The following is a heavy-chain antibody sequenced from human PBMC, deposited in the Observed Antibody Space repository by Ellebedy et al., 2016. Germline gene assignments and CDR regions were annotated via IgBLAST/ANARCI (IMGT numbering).Heavy chain of an antibody. CDR1: GFTFSGSA. CDR2: IRSKANSYAT. V-gene: IGHV3-73*01. CDR3: TSPRGLRGMDV. J-gene: IGHJ6*02. Sequence: GESLKISCAASGFTFSGSAMHWVRQASGKGLEWVGRIRSKANSYATAYAASLKGRFTISRDDSKNTAYLQMNSLKTEDTAVYYCTSPRGLRGMDVWGQGTTVTVSS. D-gene: IGHD3-16*01.